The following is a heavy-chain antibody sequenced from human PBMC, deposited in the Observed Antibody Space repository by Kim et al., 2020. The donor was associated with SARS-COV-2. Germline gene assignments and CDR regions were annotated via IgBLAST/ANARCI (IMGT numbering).Heavy chain of an antibody. Sequence: GGSLRLSCGGFGFTFHNHGMSWVRQAPGKGLEWAAHIKPDGSKIYYVDSVRGRFTISRDSAKNMAYLQMSSLRAEDTALYYCVSWEDANYWGQGTLVTVSS. J-gene: IGHJ4*02. D-gene: IGHD1-26*01. CDR3: VSWEDANY. CDR2: IKPDGSKI. V-gene: IGHV3-7*01. CDR1: GFTFHNHG.